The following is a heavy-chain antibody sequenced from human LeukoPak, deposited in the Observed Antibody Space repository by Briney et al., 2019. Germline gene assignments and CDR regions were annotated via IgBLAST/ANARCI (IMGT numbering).Heavy chain of an antibody. CDR3: ARGGWSRPFDY. CDR1: GFTFHNYA. D-gene: IGHD2-15*01. V-gene: IGHV3-23*01. CDR2: ISGSGYST. Sequence: GGSLRLSCAASGFTFHNYAMAWVRQAPGKGLEWVSGISGSGYSTYYADSVKGRFTISRDVSKNTLYMQMNSLRVEDTAVYYCARGGWSRPFDYWGQGTLVTVSS. J-gene: IGHJ4*02.